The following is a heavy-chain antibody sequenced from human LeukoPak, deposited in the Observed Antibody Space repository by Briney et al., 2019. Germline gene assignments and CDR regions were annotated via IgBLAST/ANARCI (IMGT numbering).Heavy chain of an antibody. J-gene: IGHJ4*02. CDR1: GGSISRGGYC. D-gene: IGHD3-22*01. CDR3: AADTSGYRIFNY. Sequence: PSETLSLTCTVSGGSISRGGYCWSWIRQHPGKGLEWIGYIDCSGSTFYNPSLKSRLTMSIDTSKNQFSLKLSSVTAADTAVYYCAADTSGYRIFNYWGQGTLVTVSS. CDR2: IDCSGST. V-gene: IGHV4-31*03.